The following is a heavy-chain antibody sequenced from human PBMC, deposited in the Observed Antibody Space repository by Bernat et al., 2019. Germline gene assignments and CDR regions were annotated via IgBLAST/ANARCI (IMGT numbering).Heavy chain of an antibody. V-gene: IGHV3-30*18. CDR3: AKDRGFGELLYNYYYYYGMDV. D-gene: IGHD3-10*01. Sequence: VQLLESGGGLVQPGGSLRLSCAASGFTFSSYAMSWVRQGPGKGLEWVAVISHDGSNKNYADSVKGRFTISRDNSKNTLYLQMDSLRAEDTAVYYCAKDRGFGELLYNYYYYYGMDVWGQGTTVSVSS. CDR2: ISHDGSNK. CDR1: GFTFSSYA. J-gene: IGHJ6*02.